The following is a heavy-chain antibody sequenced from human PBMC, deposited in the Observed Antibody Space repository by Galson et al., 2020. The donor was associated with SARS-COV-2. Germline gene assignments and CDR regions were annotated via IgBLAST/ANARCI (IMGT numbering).Heavy chain of an antibody. V-gene: IGHV4-39*01. Sequence: SETLSLTCTVSGAPLSSGTYLWAWIRQPPGKGLEWIGSLYHNGNTYYNPSLRSPVINYLDASTHDVSLILLSVTAADTAIYYCAKRAQYASSITWGRGTLVFVSS. CDR2: LYHNGNT. CDR3: AKRAQYASSIT. D-gene: IGHD2-2*01. J-gene: IGHJ4*02. CDR1: GAPLSSGTYL.